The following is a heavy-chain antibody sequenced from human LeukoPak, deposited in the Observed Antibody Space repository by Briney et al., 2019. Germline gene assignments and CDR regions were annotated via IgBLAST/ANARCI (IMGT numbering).Heavy chain of an antibody. V-gene: IGHV4-34*01. J-gene: IGHJ5*02. CDR1: GGSFSGYY. CDR3: ARRRGSGTFDP. CDR2: INHSGNT. Sequence: SETLSLTCAVYGGSFSGYYWSWIRQPPGKGLEWIGEINHSGNTNYNPSLKSRVTISVGTSKNQFSLKLSSVTAADTAVYYCARRRGSGTFDPWGQGTLVTVSS. D-gene: IGHD3-10*01.